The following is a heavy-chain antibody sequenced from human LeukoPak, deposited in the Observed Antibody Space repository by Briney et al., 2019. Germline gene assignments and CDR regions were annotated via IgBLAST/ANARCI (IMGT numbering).Heavy chain of an antibody. CDR3: ARVAHSGYDSDYYYYYMDV. V-gene: IGHV3-53*01. D-gene: IGHD5-12*01. CDR2: IYSGGST. J-gene: IGHJ6*03. Sequence: GGSLRLSCAASGFTVSSNYMSWVRQAPGKGLEWVSVIYSGGSTYYADSVKGRFTISRDNSKNTLYLQMNSLRAEDTAVYYCARVAHSGYDSDYYYYYMDVWGKGTTVTVSS. CDR1: GFTVSSNY.